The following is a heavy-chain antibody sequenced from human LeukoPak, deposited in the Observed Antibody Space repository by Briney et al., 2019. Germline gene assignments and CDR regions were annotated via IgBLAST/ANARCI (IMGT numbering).Heavy chain of an antibody. CDR2: ISYSGST. CDR1: GGSLSSSL. V-gene: IGHV4-59*08. Sequence: PSETLSLTCTVSGGSLSSSLWSWIRQPPGKGLEWIGYISYSGSTNYSPSLKSRVTISLDTSENQFSLKLSSVTAADTAVYYCAKAYASSWHNWYFDLWGRGTLVTVSS. J-gene: IGHJ2*01. CDR3: AKAYASSWHNWYFDL. D-gene: IGHD6-13*01.